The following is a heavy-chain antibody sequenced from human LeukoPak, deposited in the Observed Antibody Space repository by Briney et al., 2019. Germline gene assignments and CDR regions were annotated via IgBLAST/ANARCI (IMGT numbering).Heavy chain of an antibody. CDR3: ARDYKYAFDN. CDR2: IGISSGNT. J-gene: IGHJ4*02. CDR1: GFTFSAYS. V-gene: IGHV3-48*01. D-gene: IGHD5-24*01. Sequence: GGSLRLSCAASGFTFSAYSMNWVRQAPGKGLEWISYIGISSGNTKYADSVKGRFTISGDKAKNSLYLQMNSLRVEDTAVYYCARDYKYAFDNWGQGTLVTVSS.